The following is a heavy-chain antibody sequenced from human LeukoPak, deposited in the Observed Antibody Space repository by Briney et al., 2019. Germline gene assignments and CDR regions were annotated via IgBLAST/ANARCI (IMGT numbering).Heavy chain of an antibody. CDR1: GYTFTSYG. D-gene: IGHD3-16*02. J-gene: IGHJ4*02. CDR3: ARMGDDYVWGSYRRYFDY. Sequence: ASVKVSCKASGYTFTSYGISWVRQAPGQGLEWMGWISAYNGNTNYAQKLQGRVTMTTDTSTSTAYMELRSLRSDDTAVYYCARMGDDYVWGSYRRYFDYWGQGTLSPSPQ. CDR2: ISAYNGNT. V-gene: IGHV1-18*01.